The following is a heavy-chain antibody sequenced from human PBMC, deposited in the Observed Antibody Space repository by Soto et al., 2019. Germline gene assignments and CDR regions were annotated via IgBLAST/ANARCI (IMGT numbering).Heavy chain of an antibody. J-gene: IGHJ4*02. Sequence: EVQLVESGGGLVQPGGSLKVSCAASGFTFSDSAMHWVRQASGKGLEWVGRIRNKGNNYATAYTASVKGRFTISRDDSKNTVYRRRNSLKIDDTAVYYCTARRDWTAVDPLEYWGLGTLVTVSS. V-gene: IGHV3-73*02. CDR1: GFTFSDSA. CDR2: IRNKGNNYAT. D-gene: IGHD5-18*01. CDR3: TARRDWTAVDPLEY.